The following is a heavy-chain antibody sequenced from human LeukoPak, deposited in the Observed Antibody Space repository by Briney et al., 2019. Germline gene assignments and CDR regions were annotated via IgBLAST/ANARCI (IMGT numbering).Heavy chain of an antibody. CDR3: AGGSGGYYDY. V-gene: IGHV3-64*01. D-gene: IGHD1-26*01. Sequence: PGGSLRLSCAASGFTFSSYAMHWVRQAPGKGLEYVSAISSNGGSTYYANSVKGRFTISRDNSKNTLYLQMGSLRAEDMAVYYCAGGSGGYYDYWGQGTLVTVSS. J-gene: IGHJ4*02. CDR2: ISSNGGST. CDR1: GFTFSSYA.